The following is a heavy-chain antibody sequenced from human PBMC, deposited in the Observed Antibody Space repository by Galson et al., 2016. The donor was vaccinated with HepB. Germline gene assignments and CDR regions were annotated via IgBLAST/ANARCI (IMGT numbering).Heavy chain of an antibody. CDR3: ARGGSSNWYQALDI. V-gene: IGHV1-2*04. CDR2: INPNSGGT. D-gene: IGHD6-13*01. Sequence: SVKVSCKASGYSFTGYYIHWVRQAPGQGLEWMGWINPNSGGTNYAEEFQAWVSMTRDTSISTVYMELRMLKSDDMAVYYCARGGSSNWYQALDIWGQETMVTVSS. CDR1: GYSFTGYY. J-gene: IGHJ3*02.